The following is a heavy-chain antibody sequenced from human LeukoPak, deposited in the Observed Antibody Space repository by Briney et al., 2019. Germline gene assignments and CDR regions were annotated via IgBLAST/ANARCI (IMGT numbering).Heavy chain of an antibody. CDR1: GYTFTSYD. CDR2: MNPNSGNT. D-gene: IGHD5-12*01. Sequence: GASVKVSCKASGYTFTSYDINWVLQATGQGLEWMGWMNPNSGNTGYAQKFQGRVTMTRNTSISTAYMELSSLRSEDTAVYYCAREAPGQWLVDYWGQGTLVTVSS. V-gene: IGHV1-8*01. CDR3: AREAPGQWLVDY. J-gene: IGHJ4*02.